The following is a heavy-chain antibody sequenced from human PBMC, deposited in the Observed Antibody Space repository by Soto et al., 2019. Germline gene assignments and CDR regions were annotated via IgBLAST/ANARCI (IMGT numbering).Heavy chain of an antibody. CDR2: ISYDGSNK. Sequence: QVQLVESGGGVVQPGRSLRLSCAASGFTFSSYAMHWVRQAPGKGLEWVAVISYDGSNKYYADSVKGRFTISRDNSQNTLYLQMNSLRAEDTAVYYCVPPGASSFDYWGQGTLVTVSS. J-gene: IGHJ4*02. CDR3: VPPGASSFDY. V-gene: IGHV3-30-3*01. CDR1: GFTFSSYA.